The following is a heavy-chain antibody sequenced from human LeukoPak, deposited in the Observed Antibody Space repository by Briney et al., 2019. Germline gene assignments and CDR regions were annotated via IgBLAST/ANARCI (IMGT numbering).Heavy chain of an antibody. CDR3: ARQIPGFFFDY. CDR2: IYHSGTT. Sequence: SETLSLTCAVSGGSIRTSSFYWGWIRQPSGKGLEWIGNIYHSGTTYCNPSPKSRVTMSVDTSKNQFSLRLSSVTAADTAVYYCARQIPGFFFDYWGQGTLVTVSS. J-gene: IGHJ4*02. D-gene: IGHD2-21*01. V-gene: IGHV4-39*01. CDR1: GGSIRTSSFY.